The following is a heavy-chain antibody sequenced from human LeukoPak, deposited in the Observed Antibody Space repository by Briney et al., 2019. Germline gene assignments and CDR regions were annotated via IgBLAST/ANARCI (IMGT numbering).Heavy chain of an antibody. Sequence: ASVKVSCKASGYTFTSYCMHWVRQAPGQGLEWMGWINPNSGGTNYAQKFQGRVTMTRDTSISTAYMELSRLRSDDTAVYYCARASTTYDYSDYNYWGQGTLVTVSS. CDR2: INPNSGGT. CDR1: GYTFTSYC. D-gene: IGHD4-11*01. V-gene: IGHV1-2*02. CDR3: ARASTTYDYSDYNY. J-gene: IGHJ4*02.